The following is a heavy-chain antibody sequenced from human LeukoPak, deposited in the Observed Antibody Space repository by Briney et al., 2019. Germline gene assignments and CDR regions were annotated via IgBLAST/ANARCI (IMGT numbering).Heavy chain of an antibody. CDR2: IYYSGST. V-gene: IGHV4-59*08. J-gene: IGHJ2*01. CDR3: ARQGGGFWYFDL. Sequence: SETLSLTCTVSGGSISSYYWSWIRQPPGKGLEWIGYIYYSGSTDYNPSLKSRVTISVDTSKNQFSLKLSSVTAADTAVYYCARQGGGFWYFDLWGRGTLVTVSS. D-gene: IGHD6-25*01. CDR1: GGSISSYY.